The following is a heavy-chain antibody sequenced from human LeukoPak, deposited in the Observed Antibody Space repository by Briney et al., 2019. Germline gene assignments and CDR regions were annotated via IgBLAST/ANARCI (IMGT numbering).Heavy chain of an antibody. CDR2: ISTYNGET. CDR3: ARGVDDFGDFCFDY. CDR1: GYTFTSYG. D-gene: IGHD4-17*01. J-gene: IGHJ4*02. V-gene: IGHV1-18*01. Sequence: ASVKVSCKASGYTFTSYGISWVRQVPGQGLEWMGWISTYNGETNYAEKVQGRVTLTTDTSTNTACMEMRSLRSDDTAIYYCARGVDDFGDFCFDYWGRGTQVTVSS.